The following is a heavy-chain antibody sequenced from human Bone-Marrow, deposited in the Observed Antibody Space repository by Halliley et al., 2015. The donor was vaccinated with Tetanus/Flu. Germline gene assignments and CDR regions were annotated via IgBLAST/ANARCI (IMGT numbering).Heavy chain of an antibody. Sequence: EVQLVQSGAEVKKPGESLRISCKGSGYSFTNYWISWVRQMPGKGLEWMGRIDPSDSYTSYSPSFQGHVTISTDKSTSTAYLQWSSLKASDTAIYYFARLTQIELQDYWGQGTLVTVSS. D-gene: IGHD1-1*01. J-gene: IGHJ4*02. CDR3: ARLTQIELQDY. V-gene: IGHV5-10-1*01. CDR1: GYSFTNYW. CDR2: IDPSDSYT.